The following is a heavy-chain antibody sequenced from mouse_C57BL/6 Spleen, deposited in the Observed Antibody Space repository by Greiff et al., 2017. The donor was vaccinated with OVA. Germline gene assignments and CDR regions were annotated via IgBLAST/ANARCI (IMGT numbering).Heavy chain of an antibody. CDR1: GYTFTSYW. J-gene: IGHJ3*01. V-gene: IGHV1-55*01. CDR2: IYPGSGST. Sequence: VQLQQPGAELVKPGASVKMSCKASGYTFTSYWITWVKQRPGPGLEWIGDIYPGSGSTNYNEKFKSKATLTVDTSSSTAYMQLSSLTSEDSAVYYCARKGISTAPFAYWGQGTLVTVSA. D-gene: IGHD1-2*01. CDR3: ARKGISTAPFAY.